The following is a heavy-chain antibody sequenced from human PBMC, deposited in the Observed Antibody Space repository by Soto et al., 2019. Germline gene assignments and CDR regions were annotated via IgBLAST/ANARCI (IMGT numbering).Heavy chain of an antibody. CDR3: ASLRRWYFDWLLHDAFDI. D-gene: IGHD3-9*01. CDR1: GGTFSSYA. J-gene: IGHJ3*02. Sequence: GASVKVSCKASGGTFSSYAISWVRQAPGQGLEWMGGIIPIFGTANYAQKFQGRVTITADESTSTAYMELSSLRSEDTAVYYCASLRRWYFDWLLHDAFDIWGQGTMVTVSS. CDR2: IIPIFGTA. V-gene: IGHV1-69*13.